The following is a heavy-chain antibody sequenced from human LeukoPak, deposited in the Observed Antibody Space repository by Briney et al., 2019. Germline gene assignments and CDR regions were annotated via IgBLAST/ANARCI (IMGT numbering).Heavy chain of an antibody. D-gene: IGHD1-7*01. CDR2: INPNSGGT. Sequence: ASVKVSCKASGYTFTGYYMPWVRQAPGQGLEWMGWINPNSGGTNYAQKFQGRVTMARDTSISTAYMELSRLRSDDTAVYYCARDGELELPVSRTLYYYMDVWGKGTTVTVSS. CDR1: GYTFTGYY. V-gene: IGHV1-2*02. CDR3: ARDGELELPVSRTLYYYMDV. J-gene: IGHJ6*03.